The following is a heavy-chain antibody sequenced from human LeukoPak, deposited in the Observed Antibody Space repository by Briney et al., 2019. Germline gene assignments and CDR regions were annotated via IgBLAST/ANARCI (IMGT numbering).Heavy chain of an antibody. CDR3: ARDLVTVTKGFDI. V-gene: IGHV4-59*11. CDR2: ISYIGST. CDR1: DDSFSSHY. Sequence: SETLSLTCAVSDDSFSSHYWTWIRQPPGKGLEWIGYISYIGSTNYNPSLKSRVTISIDTSKNPFSLKLSSVTAADTAVYFCARDLVTVTKGFDIWGQGTMVSVSS. J-gene: IGHJ3*02. D-gene: IGHD4-17*01.